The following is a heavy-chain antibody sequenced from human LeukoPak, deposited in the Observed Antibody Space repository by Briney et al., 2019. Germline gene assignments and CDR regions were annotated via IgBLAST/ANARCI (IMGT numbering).Heavy chain of an antibody. CDR2: ISAYNGNT. V-gene: IGHV1-18*04. CDR3: ARAKTLEPTPSNAFDI. CDR1: GYTFTGYY. J-gene: IGHJ3*02. Sequence: ASVKVSCKASGYTFTGYYMHWVRQAPGQGLEWMGWISAYNGNTNYAQKLQGRVTMTTVTSTSTVYMELRSLTSDDTAVYYCARAKTLEPTPSNAFDIWGQGTMVTVSS. D-gene: IGHD1-1*01.